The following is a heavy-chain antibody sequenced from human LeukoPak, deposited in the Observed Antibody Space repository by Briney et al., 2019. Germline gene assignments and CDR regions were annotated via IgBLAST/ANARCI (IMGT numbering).Heavy chain of an antibody. Sequence: ASVKVSCKASGYTFTSYYMHWVRQAPGQGLEWMGIINPSGGSTSYAQKFQGRVTMTRDTSISTAYMELSRLRSDDTAVYYCARNGNYYDSSGLGYWGQGTLVTVSS. D-gene: IGHD3-22*01. CDR3: ARNGNYYDSSGLGY. V-gene: IGHV1-46*01. CDR1: GYTFTSYY. CDR2: INPSGGST. J-gene: IGHJ4*02.